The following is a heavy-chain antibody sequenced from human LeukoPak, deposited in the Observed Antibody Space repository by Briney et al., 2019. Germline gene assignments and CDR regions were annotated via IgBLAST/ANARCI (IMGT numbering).Heavy chain of an antibody. D-gene: IGHD3-16*01. CDR1: GFTFNIYN. Sequence: GGSLRPSCAASGFTFNIYNMNWVRQAPGKGLEWVSSISSSSSYIYYADSVKGRFTISRDNAKNSLYLQMNSLRAEDTAVYYCARDSRTSAPDYWGQGTLVTVSS. CDR2: ISSSSSYI. J-gene: IGHJ4*02. CDR3: ARDSRTSAPDY. V-gene: IGHV3-21*01.